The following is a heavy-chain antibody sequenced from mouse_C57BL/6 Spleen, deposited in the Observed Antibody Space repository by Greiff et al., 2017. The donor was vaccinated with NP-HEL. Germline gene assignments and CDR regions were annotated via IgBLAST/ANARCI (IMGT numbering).Heavy chain of an antibody. D-gene: IGHD4-1*01. Sequence: VQLQQSGAELVRPGASVTLSCKASGYTFTDYEMHWVKQTPVHGLEWIGAIDPETGGTAYNQKFKGKAILTADKSSSTAYMELRSLTSEDSAVYYCTRGELGRWAMDYWGQGTSVTVSS. CDR1: GYTFTDYE. CDR2: IDPETGGT. J-gene: IGHJ4*01. CDR3: TRGELGRWAMDY. V-gene: IGHV1-15*01.